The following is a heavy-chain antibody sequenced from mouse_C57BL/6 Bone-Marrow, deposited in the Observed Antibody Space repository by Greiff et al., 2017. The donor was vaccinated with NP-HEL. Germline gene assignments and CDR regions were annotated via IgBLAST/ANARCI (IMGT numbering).Heavy chain of an antibody. J-gene: IGHJ1*03. CDR2: ISYSGST. Sequence: VQLKESGPGLAKPSQTLSLTCSVTGYSITSDYWNWIRKFPGNKIEYMGYISYSGSTYYNPSLKSRISITRDTSKNQYYLQLNSVTTEDTATYYCARSRDSNYWYFDVWGTGTTVTVSS. V-gene: IGHV3-8*01. CDR1: GYSITSDY. CDR3: ARSRDSNYWYFDV. D-gene: IGHD2-5*01.